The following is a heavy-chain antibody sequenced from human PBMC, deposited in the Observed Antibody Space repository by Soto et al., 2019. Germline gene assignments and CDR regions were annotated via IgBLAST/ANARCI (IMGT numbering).Heavy chain of an antibody. D-gene: IGHD6-19*01. J-gene: IGHJ4*02. CDR3: AKNGQWLATPPEA. CDR1: GFSFGTFV. CDR2: ITDSGYTA. Sequence: GGSLRLSCAASGFSFGTFVMTWFRQSPGGGLEWVASITDSGYTASYAETVEGRFTVSRVNSKNKLHLQMNDLRAEDTATYYCAKNGQWLATPPEAWGQGTLVTVSS. V-gene: IGHV3-23*01.